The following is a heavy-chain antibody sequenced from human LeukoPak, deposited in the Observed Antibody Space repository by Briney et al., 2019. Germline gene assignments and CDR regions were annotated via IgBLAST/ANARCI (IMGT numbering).Heavy chain of an antibody. CDR3: ARSDYHNSGSHTVFDAFDI. CDR1: GGSISSSNW. D-gene: IGHD3-10*01. CDR2: IYHSGST. J-gene: IGHJ3*02. V-gene: IGHV4-4*02. Sequence: NPSGTLSLTCAVSGGSISSSNWWSWVRQPPGKGLEWIGEIYHSGSTNYNPSLKSRVAISVDKSKNQFSLKLSFVTAADTAMYYCARSDYHNSGSHTVFDAFDIWGQGTRVTVSS.